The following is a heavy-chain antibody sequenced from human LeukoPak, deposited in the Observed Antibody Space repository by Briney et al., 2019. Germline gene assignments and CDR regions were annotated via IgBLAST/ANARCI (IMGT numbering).Heavy chain of an antibody. CDR3: ARGGGTYRELDY. CDR2: LYSGGST. J-gene: IGHJ4*02. CDR1: GFTVSSRY. Sequence: TGGSLRLSCAASGFTVSSRYMSWVRQAPGKGLEWVSVLYSGGSTYYADSVKGRFTISRDKSKNTVSLQMGSLRAEDTAVYYCARGGGTYRELDYWGQGTLVTVSA. V-gene: IGHV3-66*01. D-gene: IGHD3-16*01.